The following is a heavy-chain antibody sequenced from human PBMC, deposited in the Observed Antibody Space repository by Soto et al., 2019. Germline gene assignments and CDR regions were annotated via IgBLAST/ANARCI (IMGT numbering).Heavy chain of an antibody. D-gene: IGHD6-19*01. CDR1: GFTFSYYA. Sequence: GGSLRLSCAASGFTFSYYAMHWVRQVPGRGLEWVAVIWYDGSNKYYADSVKGRFTISRDNSKNTLWLQMNSLRAEDTAVYYCARDQNSSGWPYDYWGQGTLVTVSA. CDR2: IWYDGSNK. CDR3: ARDQNSSGWPYDY. V-gene: IGHV3-33*01. J-gene: IGHJ4*02.